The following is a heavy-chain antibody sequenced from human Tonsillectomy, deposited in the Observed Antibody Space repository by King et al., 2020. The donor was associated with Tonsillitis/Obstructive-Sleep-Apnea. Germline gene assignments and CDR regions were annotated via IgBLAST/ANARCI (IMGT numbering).Heavy chain of an antibody. Sequence: LQLQESGPGLVKPSQTLSLTCTVSGGSISSGGYYWSWIRQHPGKGLEWIGYIYYSGSTYYNPSLKSRVTISVDTSKNQFSLKLSSVTAAATAVYYCARGEGPGDYEDYWGQGTLVTVSS. CDR1: GGSISSGGYY. CDR3: ARGEGPGDYEDY. CDR2: IYYSGST. V-gene: IGHV4-31*03. J-gene: IGHJ4*02. D-gene: IGHD4-17*01.